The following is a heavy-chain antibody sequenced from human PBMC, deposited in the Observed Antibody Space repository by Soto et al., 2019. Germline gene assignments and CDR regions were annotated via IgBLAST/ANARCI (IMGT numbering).Heavy chain of an antibody. D-gene: IGHD3-10*01. CDR2: ISGSGGRT. Sequence: GGSLRLSCAASGFTFNSYAMSWVRQAPGKGLEWVSAISGSGGRTYYADSVKGRFTISRDNSKNTLYLQMNIVRAKDTAVYYCAKSRSSGSVYFDSWGQGTLVTVSS. J-gene: IGHJ4*02. V-gene: IGHV3-23*01. CDR1: GFTFNSYA. CDR3: AKSRSSGSVYFDS.